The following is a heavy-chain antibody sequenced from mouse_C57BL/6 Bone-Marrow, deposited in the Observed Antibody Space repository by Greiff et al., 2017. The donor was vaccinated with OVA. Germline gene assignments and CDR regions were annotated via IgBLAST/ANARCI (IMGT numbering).Heavy chain of an antibody. CDR3: AREKKDGYFAD. J-gene: IGHJ3*01. V-gene: IGHV1-50*01. CDR2: IDPSDSYT. CDR1: GYTFTSYW. Sequence: VQLQQPGAELVKPGASVKLSCKASGYTFTSYWMQWVKQRPGQGLEWIGEIDPSDSYTNYNQKFKGKATLPVDTSSSTAYMQLSSLTSEDSAVYYCAREKKDGYFADWGKGTLVTVSA. D-gene: IGHD2-3*01.